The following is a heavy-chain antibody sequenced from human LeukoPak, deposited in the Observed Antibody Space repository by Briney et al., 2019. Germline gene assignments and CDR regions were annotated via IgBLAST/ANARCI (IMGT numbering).Heavy chain of an antibody. D-gene: IGHD2-2*02. J-gene: IGHJ6*03. CDR2: IYTSGST. V-gene: IGHV4-4*07. CDR1: GGSISSYY. Sequence: SETLSLTCTVSGGSISSYYWSWIRQPAGKGLEWIGRIYTSGSTNYNPSLESRVTMSVDTSKNQFSLKLSSVTAADTAVYYCARDHPEIVVVPAAIVYYMDVWGKGTTVTVSS. CDR3: ARDHPEIVVVPAAIVYYMDV.